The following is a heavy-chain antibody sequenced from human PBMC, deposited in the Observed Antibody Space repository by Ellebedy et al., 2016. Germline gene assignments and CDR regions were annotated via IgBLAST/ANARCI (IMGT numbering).Heavy chain of an antibody. V-gene: IGHV3-23*01. CDR2: ISANGIST. CDR1: GFALSSSA. J-gene: IGHJ4*02. D-gene: IGHD6-13*01. Sequence: GGSLRLSCTVSGFALSSSAMSWVRQAPGEGLEWVSAISANGISTYYTDSVRGRFTVSTDTSENTLYLQMNNLRGEDTARYYCVRDLQHLIQRVGYFTSWGQGTLVTVSS. CDR3: VRDLQHLIQRVGYFTS.